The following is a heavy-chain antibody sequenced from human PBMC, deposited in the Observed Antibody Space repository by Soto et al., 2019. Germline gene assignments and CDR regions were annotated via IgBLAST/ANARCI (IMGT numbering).Heavy chain of an antibody. CDR2: ISYDGSNK. CDR1: GFTFSSYG. D-gene: IGHD1-26*01. J-gene: IGHJ4*02. CDR3: AKPIGELPQDANDY. Sequence: GGSLRLSCAASGFTFSSYGMHWVRQAPGKGLEWVAVISYDGSNKYYADSVEGRFTISRDNSKNTLYLQMNSLRAEDTAVYYCAKPIGELPQDANDYWGQGTLVTVSS. V-gene: IGHV3-30*18.